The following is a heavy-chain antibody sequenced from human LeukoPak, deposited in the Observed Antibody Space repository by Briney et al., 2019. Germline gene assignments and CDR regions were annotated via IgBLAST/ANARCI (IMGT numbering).Heavy chain of an antibody. J-gene: IGHJ5*02. V-gene: IGHV4-38-2*01. CDR2: VNHRGQT. D-gene: IGHD3-3*02. Sequence: ASETLSLTCAVSGYSISSGYYWVWIRQSPQRGLEWIGNVNHRGQTFYNPSLRGRLTTSVDTSKNQFSLKLTSVTAADTAVYYCARFTISRLNPWGQGILVIVSS. CDR3: ARFTISRLNP. CDR1: GYSISSGYY.